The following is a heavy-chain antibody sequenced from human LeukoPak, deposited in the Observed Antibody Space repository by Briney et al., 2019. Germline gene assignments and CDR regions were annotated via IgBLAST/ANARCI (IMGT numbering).Heavy chain of an antibody. D-gene: IGHD2-2*01. V-gene: IGHV1-2*02. CDR2: INPNSGGT. J-gene: IGHJ4*02. CDR1: GYTFTAYY. CDR3: ARDRVVVPAAFEY. Sequence: ASVNVSCKASGYTFTAYYMHWVRQAPGQGLEWMGWINPNSGGTNYAQKFQGRVTMTRDTSISTAYMELSRLRSDDTAVYYCARDRVVVPAAFEYWGQGTLVTVSS.